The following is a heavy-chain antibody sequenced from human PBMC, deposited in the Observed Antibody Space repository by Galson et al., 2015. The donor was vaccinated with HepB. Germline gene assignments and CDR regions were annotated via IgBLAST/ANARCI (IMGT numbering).Heavy chain of an antibody. CDR2: IIPIFGTA. CDR3: ARDLGWGVWAGWFDP. Sequence: VKVSCKASGGTFSSYAISWVRQAPGQGLEWMGGIIPIFGTANYAQKFQGRVTITADKSTSTTYMELSSLRSEDTAVYYCARDLGWGVWAGWFDPWGQGTLVTVSS. D-gene: IGHD4-23*01. CDR1: GGTFSSYA. J-gene: IGHJ5*02. V-gene: IGHV1-69*06.